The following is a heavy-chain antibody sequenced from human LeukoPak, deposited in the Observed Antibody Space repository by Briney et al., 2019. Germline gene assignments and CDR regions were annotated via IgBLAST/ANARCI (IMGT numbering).Heavy chain of an antibody. J-gene: IGHJ6*02. Sequence: PSETLSLTCAVYGXSFSGYYWSWIRQPPGKGLEWIGEINHSGSTNYNPSLKSRVTISVDTSKNQFSLKLSSVTAADTAVYYCARVQWYPYSNYYYGMDVWGQGTTVTVSS. CDR1: GXSFSGYY. CDR2: INHSGST. V-gene: IGHV4-34*01. D-gene: IGHD4-11*01. CDR3: ARVQWYPYSNYYYGMDV.